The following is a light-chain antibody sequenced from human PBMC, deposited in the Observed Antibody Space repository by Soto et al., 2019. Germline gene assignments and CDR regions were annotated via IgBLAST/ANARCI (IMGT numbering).Light chain of an antibody. Sequence: QLVLTQSPSASATPGQRATISCSGSTSNIGRNSVYWYQQLPGTVPKLLIYKSNQRPSGISDRFSGSKSGTSASLAISELRSEDEADYYCAAWDDSLSGVVFGGGTKLTVL. CDR1: TSNIGRNS. V-gene: IGLV1-47*01. CDR3: AAWDDSLSGVV. J-gene: IGLJ2*01. CDR2: KSN.